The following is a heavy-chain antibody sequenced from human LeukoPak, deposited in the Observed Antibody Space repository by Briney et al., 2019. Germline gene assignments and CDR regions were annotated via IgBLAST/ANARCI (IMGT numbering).Heavy chain of an antibody. CDR2: ISSSGSTI. CDR3: ARDTGGDYVWGSYRYYFDC. Sequence: PGESLRLSCAASGFTFSGYYMSWIRQAPGKGLEWVSYISSSGSTIYYADSVKGRFTISRDNAKNSLYLQMNSLRAEDTAVYYCARDTGGDYVWGSYRYYFDCWGQGTLVTVSS. V-gene: IGHV3-11*01. D-gene: IGHD3-16*02. CDR1: GFTFSGYY. J-gene: IGHJ4*02.